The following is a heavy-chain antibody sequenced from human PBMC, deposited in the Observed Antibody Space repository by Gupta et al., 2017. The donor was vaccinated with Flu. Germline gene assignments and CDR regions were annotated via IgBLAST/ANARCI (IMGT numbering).Heavy chain of an antibody. D-gene: IGHD3-16*01. V-gene: IGHV1-69*06. CDR2: IIPLSASA. CDR1: TLSMNG. Sequence: TLSMNGINWVRQAPGQGLEWMGGIIPLSASANYAQQFEGRVLITADKSTGTAYMELTRLRSEDTAVYYCASPLIATGGIDPWGQGTLVTVSS. CDR3: ASPLIATGGIDP. J-gene: IGHJ5*02.